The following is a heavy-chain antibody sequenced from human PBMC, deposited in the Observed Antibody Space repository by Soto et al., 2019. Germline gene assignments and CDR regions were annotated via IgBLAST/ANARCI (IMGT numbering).Heavy chain of an antibody. J-gene: IGHJ4*02. D-gene: IGHD3-22*01. Sequence: GGSLRLSCGALGCTFSSYWIHWVRQAPGKGLVWVSRINSDGSSTSYADSVKGRFTISRDNAKNTLYLQMNSLRAEDTAVYYCARDLGPTRGYYDSRGRGYFAYWGQGTLVTVSS. V-gene: IGHV3-74*01. CDR3: ARDLGPTRGYYDSRGRGYFAY. CDR2: INSDGSST. CDR1: GCTFSSYW.